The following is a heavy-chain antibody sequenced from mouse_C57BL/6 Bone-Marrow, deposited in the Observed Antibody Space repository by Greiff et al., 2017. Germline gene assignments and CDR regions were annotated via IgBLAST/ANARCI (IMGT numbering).Heavy chain of an antibody. Sequence: QVQLQQSGAELAKPGASVKLSCKASGYTFTSYWMHWVKQRPGQGLEWIGYINPSSGYTKYNQKFKDKATLPSDKSSSTAYMQLSSLTYEDSAVYYCASYSKGAMDYWGQGTSVTVSS. CDR1: GYTFTSYW. V-gene: IGHV1-7*01. D-gene: IGHD2-5*01. J-gene: IGHJ4*01. CDR3: ASYSKGAMDY. CDR2: INPSSGYT.